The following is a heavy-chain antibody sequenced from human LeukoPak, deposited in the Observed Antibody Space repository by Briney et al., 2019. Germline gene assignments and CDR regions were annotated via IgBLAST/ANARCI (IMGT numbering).Heavy chain of an antibody. CDR1: GFTFSSYA. J-gene: IGHJ4*02. Sequence: PGGSLRLSCAASGFTFSSYAMHWVRQAPGKGLEWVAVISYGGSNKYYADSVKGRFTISRDNSKNTLYLQMNSLRAEDTAVYYCARDRGAVVVTAILGYWGQGTLVTVSS. CDR3: ARDRGAVVVTAILGY. V-gene: IGHV3-30*04. D-gene: IGHD2-21*02. CDR2: ISYGGSNK.